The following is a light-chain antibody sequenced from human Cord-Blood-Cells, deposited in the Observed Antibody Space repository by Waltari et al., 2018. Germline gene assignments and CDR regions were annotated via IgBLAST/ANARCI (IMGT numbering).Light chain of an antibody. CDR3: QQYDNLSWT. CDR2: DAS. CDR1: QDIRNY. Sequence: DIQMTQSPSSLSASVGDRVTITCQASQDIRNYLNWYQKKPGKAPKLLFYDASNLETGGPSRFSGSGSGTDFTFTISSLQPEDIATYYCQQYDNLSWTFGQGTKVEIK. J-gene: IGKJ1*01. V-gene: IGKV1-33*01.